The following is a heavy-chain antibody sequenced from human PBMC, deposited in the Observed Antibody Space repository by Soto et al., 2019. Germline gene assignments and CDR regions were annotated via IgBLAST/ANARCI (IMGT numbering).Heavy chain of an antibody. V-gene: IGHV1-18*01. CDR1: GYSFSNYG. CDR2: ISDYNGNT. J-gene: IGHJ6*02. D-gene: IGHD3-10*01. CDR3: ARDGSYGSGSYGMDV. Sequence: ASVKVSCKTSGYSFSNYGISWVRQAPGQGLEWLGWISDYNGNTNYAQKFQGRVIMTTDTSTKTAYMVLRSLRFDDTAVYYCARDGSYGSGSYGMDVWGQGTTVTSP.